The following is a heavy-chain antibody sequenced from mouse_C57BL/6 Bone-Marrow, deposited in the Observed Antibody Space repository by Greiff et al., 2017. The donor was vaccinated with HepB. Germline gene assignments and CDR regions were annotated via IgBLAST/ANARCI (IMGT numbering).Heavy chain of an antibody. D-gene: IGHD1-1*01. J-gene: IGHJ1*03. V-gene: IGHV1-19*01. Sequence: DVQLQESGPVLVKPGASVKMSCKASGYTFTDYYMNWVKQSHGKSLEWIGVINPYNGGTSYNQKFKGKATLTVDKSSSTAYMELNSLTSEDSAVYYCARGLTTVVATDFDVWGTGTTVTVSS. CDR2: INPYNGGT. CDR1: GYTFTDYY. CDR3: ARGLTTVVATDFDV.